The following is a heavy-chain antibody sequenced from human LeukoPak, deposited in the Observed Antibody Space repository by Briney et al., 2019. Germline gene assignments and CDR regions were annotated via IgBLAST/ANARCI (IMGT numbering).Heavy chain of an antibody. Sequence: GRSLRLSCAASGFTFSSYGMHWVRQAPGKGLEWVAVISYDGSNKYYADSVKGRFTIPRDNSKNTLYLQMNSLRAEDTAVYYCAKELRYYGGYDYWGQGTLVTVSS. CDR3: AKELRYYGGYDY. CDR2: ISYDGSNK. D-gene: IGHD4-23*01. J-gene: IGHJ4*02. CDR1: GFTFSSYG. V-gene: IGHV3-30*18.